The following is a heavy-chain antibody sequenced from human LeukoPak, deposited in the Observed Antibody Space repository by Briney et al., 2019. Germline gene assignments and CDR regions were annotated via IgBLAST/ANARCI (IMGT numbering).Heavy chain of an antibody. Sequence: ASVKVSCKASGGTFSSYAISWVRQAPGQGLEWMGGIIPIFGTANYAQKFQGRVTSTADESKSTAYMELSSLRSEDTAVYYCARGRTYYYDSSGYRLDYWGQGTLVTVSS. J-gene: IGHJ4*02. V-gene: IGHV1-69*13. CDR3: ARGRTYYYDSSGYRLDY. CDR1: GGTFSSYA. CDR2: IIPIFGTA. D-gene: IGHD3-22*01.